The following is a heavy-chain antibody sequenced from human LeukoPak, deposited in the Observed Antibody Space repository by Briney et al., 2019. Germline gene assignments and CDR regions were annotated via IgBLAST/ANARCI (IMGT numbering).Heavy chain of an antibody. D-gene: IGHD1-26*01. V-gene: IGHV3-15*01. CDR3: TRVGASFVNHY. CDR1: GFTFSNAW. CDR2: VKTKTDGGTT. J-gene: IGHJ4*02. Sequence: PGGSLRLSCAASGFTFSNAWMSWVRQAPGKGLEWVGRVKTKTDGGTTDYAAPVKGRFTISRDDSKNTLYLLMNSLKTEDTAVYYCTRVGASFVNHYWGQGTLVTVSS.